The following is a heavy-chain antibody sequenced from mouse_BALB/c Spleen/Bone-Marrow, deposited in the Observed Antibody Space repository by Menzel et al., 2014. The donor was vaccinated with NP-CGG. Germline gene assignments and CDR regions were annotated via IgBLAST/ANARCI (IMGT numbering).Heavy chain of an antibody. J-gene: IGHJ1*01. D-gene: IGHD2-4*01. CDR3: ATMITDWYFDV. V-gene: IGHV14-3*02. Sequence: EVXLVESGAELVKPGASVKLSCTASGFNIKDTYMHWVKQRPXXXXXWXXXIXPAIGNTKYDPKFQGKATITADTSSNTAYLXLXXLASEDTAVYYCATMITDWYFDVWGAGTTVTVAS. CDR1: GFNIKDTY. CDR2: IXPAIGNT.